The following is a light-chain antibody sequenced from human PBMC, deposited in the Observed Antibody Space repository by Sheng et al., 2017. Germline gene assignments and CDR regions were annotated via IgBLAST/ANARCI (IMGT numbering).Light chain of an antibody. CDR2: EVN. Sequence: QSALTQPASVSGSPGQSITISCTGTYSDVGGYVYVSWYQHHPGKVPKLIIYEVNRRPSGVPDRFSGSKSGNTASLTVSGLQADDEADYYCSSYAGNKNVIFGGGTKLTVL. CDR3: SSYAGNKNVI. V-gene: IGLV2-8*01. J-gene: IGLJ2*01. CDR1: YSDVGGYVY.